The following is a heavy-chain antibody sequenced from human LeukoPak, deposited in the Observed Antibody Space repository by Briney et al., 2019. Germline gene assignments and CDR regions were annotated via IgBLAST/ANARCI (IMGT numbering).Heavy chain of an antibody. Sequence: TPSETLSLTCAVYGGSFSGYYWSWIRQPPGKGLEWIGEINHSGSTNYNPSLKSRVTISVDTSKNQFSLKLSSVTAADTAVYYCARTDSSGYHGGYWGQGTLVTVSS. CDR2: INHSGST. D-gene: IGHD3-22*01. V-gene: IGHV4-34*01. CDR1: GGSFSGYY. CDR3: ARTDSSGYHGGY. J-gene: IGHJ4*02.